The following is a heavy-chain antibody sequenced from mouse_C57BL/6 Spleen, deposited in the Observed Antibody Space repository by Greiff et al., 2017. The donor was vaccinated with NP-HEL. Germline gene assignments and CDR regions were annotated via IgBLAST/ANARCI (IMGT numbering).Heavy chain of an antibody. V-gene: IGHV2-2*01. CDR1: GFSLTSYG. CDR3: ASEGTTVVARAMDY. D-gene: IGHD1-1*01. Sequence: VQRVESGPGLVQPSQSLSITCTVSGFSLTSYGVHWVRQSPGKGLEWLGVIWSGGSTDYNAAFISRLSSSKDNSKSQVFFKMNSLQADDTAIYYCASEGTTVVARAMDYWGQGTSVTVSS. J-gene: IGHJ4*01. CDR2: IWSGGST.